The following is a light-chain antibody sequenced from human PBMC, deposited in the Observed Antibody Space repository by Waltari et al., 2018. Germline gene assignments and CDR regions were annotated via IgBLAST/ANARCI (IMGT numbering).Light chain of an antibody. CDR2: DAS. CDR1: QSVGNK. CDR3: QQYKTYPET. Sequence: EIEMTQSPATLSVSPGERATVSCRASQSVGNKLAWYQQKPGQAPRLLFYDASTRATGIPVRFSGSGSGTEFTLTISSLQSEDFAVYYCQQYKTYPETFGQGTKFDIK. J-gene: IGKJ1*01. V-gene: IGKV3-15*01.